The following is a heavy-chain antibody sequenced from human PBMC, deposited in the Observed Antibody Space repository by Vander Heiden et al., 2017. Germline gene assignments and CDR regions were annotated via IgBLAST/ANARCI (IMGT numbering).Heavy chain of an antibody. Sequence: EVQLGQSGAEVKKPGESLKISCKGSGYTFTSYWIGWVRQMPGKGLEWMGIIYPGDSDTRYSPSFQGQVTISADKSISTAYLQWGSLKASDTAMYYCARRGYCTSTSCYSGDAFDIWGQGTMVTVSS. CDR1: GYTFTSYW. CDR3: ARRGYCTSTSCYSGDAFDI. D-gene: IGHD2-2*01. J-gene: IGHJ3*02. CDR2: IYPGDSDT. V-gene: IGHV5-51*01.